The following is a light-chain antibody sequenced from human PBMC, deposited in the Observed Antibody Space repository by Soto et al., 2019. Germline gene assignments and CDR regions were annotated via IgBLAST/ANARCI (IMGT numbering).Light chain of an antibody. V-gene: IGLV1-47*01. CDR3: AAWDDSLSGVV. CDR1: SANIGNNY. CDR2: RND. J-gene: IGLJ2*01. Sequence: QAVVTQPPSASGTPGQRVTISCSGRSANIGNNYVCWYQQLPGTAPKLLIYRNDQRPSGVPDRFSGSMSGTAASLAIGGLRSEDEADYYCAAWDDSLSGVVFGGGTKVTVL.